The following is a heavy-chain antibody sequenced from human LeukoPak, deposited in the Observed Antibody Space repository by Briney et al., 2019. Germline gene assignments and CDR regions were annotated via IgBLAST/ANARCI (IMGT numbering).Heavy chain of an antibody. CDR1: GYTFTGYY. Sequence: ASVKVSCKASGYTFTGYYMHWVRQAPGQGLEWMGWINPDSGGTNYAQKFQGRVTMTRDTSISTAYMELSRLRSDDTAVYYCARSTRYNWNDDYWGQGTLVTVSS. D-gene: IGHD1-1*01. CDR2: INPDSGGT. V-gene: IGHV1-2*02. CDR3: ARSTRYNWNDDY. J-gene: IGHJ4*02.